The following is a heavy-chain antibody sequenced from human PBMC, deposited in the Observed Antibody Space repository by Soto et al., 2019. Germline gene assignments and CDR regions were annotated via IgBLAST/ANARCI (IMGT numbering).Heavy chain of an antibody. CDR1: GFTFNKYA. D-gene: IGHD2-2*01. CDR3: AKDGSNRPIDY. V-gene: IGHV3-23*01. J-gene: IGHJ4*02. Sequence: EVQLLESGGGLVRPGGSLRLSCAASGFTFNKYAMTWVRRPPGKGLQWVSSLSHIGGSTYYANSVKGRFTISRDDSRSTLYLQMNSLRVEDTAVYYCAKDGSNRPIDYWGQGTLVTVSS. CDR2: LSHIGGST.